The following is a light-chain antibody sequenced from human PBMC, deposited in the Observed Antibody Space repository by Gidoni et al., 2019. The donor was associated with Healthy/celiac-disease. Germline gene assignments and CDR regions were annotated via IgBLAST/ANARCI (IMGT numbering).Light chain of an antibody. CDR1: QSISSY. Sequence: DIQMTQSPSSLSASVGDRVTITCRASQSISSYLNWYQQKPGKAPKLLIYAASSLQSGVPSRFSGRGSGTDFTLTISSLQPEDFATYYCQQSYSTPPTFGQXTKLEIK. CDR3: QQSYSTPPT. CDR2: AAS. V-gene: IGKV1-39*01. J-gene: IGKJ2*01.